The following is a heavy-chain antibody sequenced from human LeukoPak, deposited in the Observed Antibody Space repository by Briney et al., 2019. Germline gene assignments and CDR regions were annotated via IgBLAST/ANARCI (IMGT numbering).Heavy chain of an antibody. CDR1: GFTVSSNS. J-gene: IGHJ4*02. CDR2: IYSGGNT. Sequence: GGSLRLSCTVSGFTVSSNSMSWVRQAPGKGLEWVSFIYSGGNTHYSDSVKGRLTISRDNSKNTLYLQMNSLRADDTAVYYCARRAGEYSHPYDYWGQGTLVTVSS. D-gene: IGHD4-17*01. CDR3: ARRAGEYSHPYDY. V-gene: IGHV3-53*01.